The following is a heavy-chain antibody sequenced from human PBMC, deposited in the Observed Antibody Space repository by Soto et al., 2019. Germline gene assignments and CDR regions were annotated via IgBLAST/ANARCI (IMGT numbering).Heavy chain of an antibody. CDR1: GFTFSSYS. CDR2: ISYEGSNK. Sequence: GGSLRLSCAASGFTFSSYSMHWVRQAPGKGLEWVALISYEGSNKYYADSVKGRFTISRDNSKNTLYLQMNSLRAEDRAAYYCARDFRGYFDYWGQGTLVTVSS. V-gene: IGHV3-30*04. CDR3: ARDFRGYFDY. J-gene: IGHJ4*02.